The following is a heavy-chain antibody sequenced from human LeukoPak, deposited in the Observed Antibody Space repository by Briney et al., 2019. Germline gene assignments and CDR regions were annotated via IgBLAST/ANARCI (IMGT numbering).Heavy chain of an antibody. D-gene: IGHD2-15*01. J-gene: IGHJ6*03. CDR3: ARGNTYWYMDV. Sequence: ASVKVSCKASGYTFTSYDTNWVRQATGQGLEWMGWMNPNSGNTGYAQKFQGRVTITRNTSISTAYMELSSLRSEDTAVYYCARGNTYWYMDVWGKGTTVTVSS. CDR1: GYTFTSYD. V-gene: IGHV1-8*03. CDR2: MNPNSGNT.